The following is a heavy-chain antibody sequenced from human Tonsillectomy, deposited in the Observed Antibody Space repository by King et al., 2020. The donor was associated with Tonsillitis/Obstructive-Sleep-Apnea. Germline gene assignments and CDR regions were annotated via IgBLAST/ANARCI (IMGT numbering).Heavy chain of an antibody. CDR1: GFTFSNAW. Sequence: VQLVESGGGLIKPGGSLRLSCAASGFTFSNAWMSWVRQAPGKGLEWVGRVKSKTDVGTTDYAEPVKGRFTISREDSKDMLYLQMSSLKTEDTAVYYCTTDFVEGEVVVDYWGQGTLVTVSS. CDR3: TTDFVEGEVVVDY. D-gene: IGHD2-15*01. CDR2: VKSKTDVGTT. J-gene: IGHJ4*02. V-gene: IGHV3-15*01.